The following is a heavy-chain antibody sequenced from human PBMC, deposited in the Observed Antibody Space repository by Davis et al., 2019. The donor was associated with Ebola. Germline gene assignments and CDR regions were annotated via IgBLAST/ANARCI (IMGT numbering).Heavy chain of an antibody. Sequence: GESLKISCAASGFAFSSYGMHWVRQAPGKGLEWVAVISYDGSNKYYADSVKGRFTISRDNSKNTLYLQMNSLRAEDTAVYYCAKGGLYDFWSGYSYYYYYGMDVWGKGTTVTVSS. CDR3: AKGGLYDFWSGYSYYYYYGMDV. CDR2: ISYDGSNK. J-gene: IGHJ6*04. V-gene: IGHV3-30*18. CDR1: GFAFSSYG. D-gene: IGHD3-3*01.